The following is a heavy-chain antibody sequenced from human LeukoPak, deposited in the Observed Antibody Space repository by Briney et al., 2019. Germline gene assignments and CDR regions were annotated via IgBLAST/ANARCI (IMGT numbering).Heavy chain of an antibody. D-gene: IGHD5-18*01. V-gene: IGHV1-69*13. J-gene: IGHJ4*02. CDR2: IIPIFGTA. Sequence: SVKVSCKASGGTFSSYAISWERQAPGQGLEWMGGIIPIFGTANYAQKFQGRVTITADESTSTAYMELSSLRSEDTAVYYCARDLLRGYSYGYADYWGQGTLVTVSS. CDR1: GGTFSSYA. CDR3: ARDLLRGYSYGYADY.